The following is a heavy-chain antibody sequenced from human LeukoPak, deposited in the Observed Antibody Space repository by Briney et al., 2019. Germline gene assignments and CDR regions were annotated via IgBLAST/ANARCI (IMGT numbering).Heavy chain of an antibody. D-gene: IGHD3-16*01. CDR2: IDYDSSHI. CDR1: GFTFSSSA. CDR3: ARDPERYLRMGHYDY. Sequence: PGGSLRLSCAGSGFTFSSSAMNWVRQVPGKGLEWVSSIDYDSSHIYYAASVRGRFSISRDNARDSVYLQMDSLRADDTAVYYCARDPERYLRMGHYDYWGQRTLVIVSS. V-gene: IGHV3-21*01. J-gene: IGHJ4*02.